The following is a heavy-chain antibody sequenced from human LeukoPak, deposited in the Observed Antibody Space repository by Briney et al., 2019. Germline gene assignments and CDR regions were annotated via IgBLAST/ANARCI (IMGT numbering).Heavy chain of an antibody. Sequence: AASVKVSCKVSGYTLTELSMHWVRQAPGTGLEWMGRFDPVDGETIYAQKFQGRVTLTEDTSTDTAYMDLSSLRSDDTAVYFCATLRFDTSAYYSVKAFDNWGQGTLVTVSS. J-gene: IGHJ4*02. CDR2: FDPVDGET. CDR3: ATLRFDTSAYYSVKAFDN. CDR1: GYTLTELS. V-gene: IGHV1-24*01. D-gene: IGHD3-22*01.